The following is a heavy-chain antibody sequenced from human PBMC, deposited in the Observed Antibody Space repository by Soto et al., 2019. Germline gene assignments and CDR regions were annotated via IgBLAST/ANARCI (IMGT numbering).Heavy chain of an antibody. Sequence: EVQLVESGGGLVQPGGSLRLSCAASGFTFSSYEMNWVRQAPGKGLEWVSYISSSGSTIYYADSVKGRFTISRDNAKNSLYLQMNSLRAEDTAVYCCARDRNHEIKFDYWGQGTLVTVSS. V-gene: IGHV3-48*03. CDR2: ISSSGSTI. CDR1: GFTFSSYE. J-gene: IGHJ4*02. CDR3: ARDRNHEIKFDY. D-gene: IGHD1-1*01.